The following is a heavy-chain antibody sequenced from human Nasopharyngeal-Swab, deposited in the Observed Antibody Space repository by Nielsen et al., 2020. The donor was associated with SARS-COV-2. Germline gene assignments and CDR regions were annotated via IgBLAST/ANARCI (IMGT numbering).Heavy chain of an antibody. CDR3: ATGGYTLGSPFDY. J-gene: IGHJ4*02. CDR2: IYYSGST. D-gene: IGHD5-18*01. Sequence: SETLSLTCTVSGGSISSYYWSWIRQPPGKGLEWIGYIYYSGSTNYNPSLKSRVTISVDTSKNQFSLKLSSVTAADTAVYYCATGGYTLGSPFDYWGQGTLVTVSS. V-gene: IGHV4-59*13. CDR1: GGSISSYY.